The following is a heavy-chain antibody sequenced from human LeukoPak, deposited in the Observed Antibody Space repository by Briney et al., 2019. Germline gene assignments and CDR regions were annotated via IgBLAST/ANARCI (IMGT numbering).Heavy chain of an antibody. CDR1: GYSISSGYY. CDR3: ARRHGDFPFDY. D-gene: IGHD4-17*01. CDR2: IYHSGST. V-gene: IGHV4-38-2*01. Sequence: SETLSLTCAVSGYSISSGYYWGGIRQPPGKGLEWIGSIYHSGSTYYNPSLKSRVTISVDTSKNQFSLKLSSVTAADTAVYYCARRHGDFPFDYWGQGTLVTVSS. J-gene: IGHJ4*02.